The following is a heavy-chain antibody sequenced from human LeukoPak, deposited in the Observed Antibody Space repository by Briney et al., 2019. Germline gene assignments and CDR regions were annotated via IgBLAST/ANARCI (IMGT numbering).Heavy chain of an antibody. Sequence: GESLKISCKGSGYRFTSYWIAWVRQMPGKGLEWVGIIYPGDSDTRYSPSFQGQVTISADKSISTAYLHWSSLKASDTAMYYCARRTQGSYFLDYWGQGTLVTVSS. J-gene: IGHJ4*02. D-gene: IGHD3-10*01. V-gene: IGHV5-51*01. CDR3: ARRTQGSYFLDY. CDR1: GYRFTSYW. CDR2: IYPGDSDT.